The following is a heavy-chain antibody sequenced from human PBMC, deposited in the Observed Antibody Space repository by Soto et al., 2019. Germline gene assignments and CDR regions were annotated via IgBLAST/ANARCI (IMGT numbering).Heavy chain of an antibody. J-gene: IGHJ5*02. CDR2: LCYGGET. V-gene: IGHV4-39*02. Sequence: SETLSLTCTVSGDSISRSSYCWGWIRQPPGKGLGWIGSLCYGGETYYSPSLKSRVIVSVDSSKNHLSLDLSSVTAADTAVYYCSRRAPEGFDPWGQGTLATVSS. CDR3: SRRAPEGFDP. CDR1: GDSISRSSYC.